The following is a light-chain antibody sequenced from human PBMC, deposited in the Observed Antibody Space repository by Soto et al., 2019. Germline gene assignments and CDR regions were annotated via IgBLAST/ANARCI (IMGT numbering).Light chain of an antibody. CDR3: SSYTSSTTVI. J-gene: IGLJ2*01. CDR1: SSDIGGYDY. CDR2: EVN. Sequence: QSVLTQPASVSGSPGQSITISCTGTSSDIGGYDYVSWYQQCPGKAPKFIVFEVNNRASGVSIRFSGSKSGNTASLTISGLQTEDEADYYCSSYTSSTTVIFGGGTKVTVL. V-gene: IGLV2-14*01.